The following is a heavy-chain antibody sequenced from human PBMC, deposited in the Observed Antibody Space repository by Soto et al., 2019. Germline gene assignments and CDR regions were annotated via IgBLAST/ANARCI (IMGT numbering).Heavy chain of an antibody. D-gene: IGHD6-19*01. CDR2: IWYDGSNA. CDR3: ARDKGSSTVVSGISQEGYFDS. CDR1: GFTFSIFG. V-gene: IGHV3-33*01. J-gene: IGHJ4*02. Sequence: QVQLVESGGGVVQPGRSLRLSCAASGFTFSIFGMHWVRQAPGKGLEWAAIIWYDGSNAYYADSVRGRFTISRDNSKHTLYLQMNSLRAEDTAVYYCARDKGSSTVVSGISQEGYFDSWGQGTLVTVSS.